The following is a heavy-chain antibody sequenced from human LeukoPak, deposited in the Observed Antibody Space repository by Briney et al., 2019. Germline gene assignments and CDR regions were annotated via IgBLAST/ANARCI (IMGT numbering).Heavy chain of an antibody. J-gene: IGHJ5*02. Sequence: GASVTVSCKSSGYTFTSYATSWVRQAPGQGLEWMGWISTYNGDTNIAEKFQGRVTMTTDTATSTAYVDLRSLRSDDTAVYYCARVALSGVTDSAVANGNSFDPWGQGTLVTVSS. CDR3: ARVALSGVTDSAVANGNSFDP. CDR2: ISTYNGDT. V-gene: IGHV1-18*01. CDR1: GYTFTSYA. D-gene: IGHD6-19*01.